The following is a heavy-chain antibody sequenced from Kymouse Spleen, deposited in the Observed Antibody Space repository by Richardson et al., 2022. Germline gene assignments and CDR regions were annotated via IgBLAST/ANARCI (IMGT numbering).Heavy chain of an antibody. CDR1: GGSFSGYY. D-gene: IGHD1-7*01. CDR2: INHSGST. V-gene: IGHV4-34*01. CDR3: ARDLELRFAYYYYGMDV. J-gene: IGHJ6*02. Sequence: QVQLQQWGAGLLKPSETLSLTCAVYGGSFSGYYWSWIRQPPGKGLEWIGEINHSGSTNYNPSLKSRVTISVDTSKNQFSLKLSSVTAADTAVYYCARDLELRFAYYYYGMDVWGQGTTVTVSS.